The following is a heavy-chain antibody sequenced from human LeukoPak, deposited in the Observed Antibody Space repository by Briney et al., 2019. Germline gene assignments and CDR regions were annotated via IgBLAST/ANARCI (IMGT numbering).Heavy chain of an antibody. V-gene: IGHV4-39*07. CDR1: GGSISSSSYY. D-gene: IGHD5-18*01. Sequence: PSETLSLTCTVSGGSISSSSYYWGWIRQPPGKGLEWIGSIYYSGSTYYNPSLKSRVTISVETSKNQFSLKVNSVTAADTAVYYCARRGYTYGWGWFDPWGQGTLVTVSS. CDR2: IYYSGST. J-gene: IGHJ5*02. CDR3: ARRGYTYGWGWFDP.